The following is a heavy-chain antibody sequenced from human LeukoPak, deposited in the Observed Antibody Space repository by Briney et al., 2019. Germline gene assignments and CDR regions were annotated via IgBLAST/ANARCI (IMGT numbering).Heavy chain of an antibody. CDR2: IYHSGST. J-gene: IGHJ4*02. D-gene: IGHD5-12*01. CDR3: ARVHSGYDWRVDY. V-gene: IGHV4-30-2*01. Sequence: TSQTLSLTCAVSGGSISSGGYSWSWIRQPPGEGLEWIGHIYHSGSTYYNPSLKSRVTISVDRSKNQFSLKLSSVTAADTAVYYCARVHSGYDWRVDYWGQGTLVTVSS. CDR1: GGSISSGGYS.